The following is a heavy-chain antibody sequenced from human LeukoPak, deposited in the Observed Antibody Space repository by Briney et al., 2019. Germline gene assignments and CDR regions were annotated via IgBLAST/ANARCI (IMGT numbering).Heavy chain of an antibody. V-gene: IGHV1-18*01. CDR2: ISAYNGNT. Sequence: ASVKVSCKASGYTFTSYGISWVRQAPGQGLEWMGWISAYNGNTNYAQKLQGRVTMTTDTSTSTAYMELRSLRSDDTAVYYCAKNQFFPYGDYRTWPANDYWGQGTLVTVSS. CDR3: AKNQFFPYGDYRTWPANDY. J-gene: IGHJ4*02. CDR1: GYTFTSYG. D-gene: IGHD4-17*01.